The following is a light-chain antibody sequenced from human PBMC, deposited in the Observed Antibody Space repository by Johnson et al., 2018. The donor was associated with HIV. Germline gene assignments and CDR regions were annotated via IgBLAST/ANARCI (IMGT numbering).Light chain of an antibody. CDR1: SSNIGNNY. J-gene: IGLJ1*01. V-gene: IGLV1-51*02. CDR3: GTWDSSLGTYV. Sequence: QLVLTQPPSVSAAPGQKVTISCSGSSSNIGNNYVSWYRQLPGTAPQLLIYENNKRPSGIPDRFSGSTSATSATLGITGLQTGDEADYYCGTWDSSLGTYVFGTGTKVTVL. CDR2: ENN.